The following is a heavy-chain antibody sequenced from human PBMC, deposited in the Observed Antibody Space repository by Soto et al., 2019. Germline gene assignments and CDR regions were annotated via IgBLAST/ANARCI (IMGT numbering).Heavy chain of an antibody. D-gene: IGHD2-21*02. CDR2: SSGYNGNT. J-gene: IGHJ5*02. CDR1: GYTFTSYN. CDR3: ARDKGAYCGGDCYSTWFDP. V-gene: IGHV1-18*01. Sequence: ASVKVSCKTPGYTFTSYNIHWVRQAPGQGLEWMGWSSGYNGNTNYAQKLQGRVTMTTDTSTSTAHMELRSLRSDDTAVYYCARDKGAYCGGDCYSTWFDPWGQGTLVTVSS.